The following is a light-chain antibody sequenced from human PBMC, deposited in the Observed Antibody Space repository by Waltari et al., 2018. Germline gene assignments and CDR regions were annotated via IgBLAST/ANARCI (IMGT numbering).Light chain of an antibody. Sequence: QTVVTQEPSLSVSPGGTVTLTCALTSGPVSTTSYATWYQQTPGQPPRKLVYKGSSRSSGVPDRFSGSIFGNKAALTITGAQADDECNYYCALYMGSGIWVFGGGTKLTVL. CDR3: ALYMGSGIWV. CDR1: SGPVSTTSY. J-gene: IGLJ3*02. CDR2: KGS. V-gene: IGLV8-61*01.